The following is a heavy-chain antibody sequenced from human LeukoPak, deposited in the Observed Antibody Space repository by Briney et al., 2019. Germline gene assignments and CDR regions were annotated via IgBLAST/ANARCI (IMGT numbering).Heavy chain of an antibody. V-gene: IGHV1-69*13. J-gene: IGHJ5*02. Sequence: ASVKVSCKASGGTFSSYAISWVRQAPGQGLEWMGGIIPIFGTANYAQKFQGRVTITADESTSTAYMEQSSLRSEDTAVYYCARSYCSGGSCYSGLWFDPWGQGTLVTVSS. CDR2: IIPIFGTA. CDR3: ARSYCSGGSCYSGLWFDP. CDR1: GGTFSSYA. D-gene: IGHD2-15*01.